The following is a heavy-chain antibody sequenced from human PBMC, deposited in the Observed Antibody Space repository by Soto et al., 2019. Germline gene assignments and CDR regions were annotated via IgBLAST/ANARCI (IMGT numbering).Heavy chain of an antibody. CDR2: RSHSGGT. V-gene: IGHV4-34*01. Sequence: QVQLQQWGAGLLKPSETLSLTCAVYGGFVSSGSYYWSWIRQPPGKGLGWIGERSHSGGTHFNPSLKSRVTISVDTSKNQFSLKMSSVTAADTALYYCARVERGTATTVVDAFDIWGPGTMVTVSS. D-gene: IGHD1-1*01. CDR1: GGFVSSGSYY. CDR3: ARVERGTATTVVDAFDI. J-gene: IGHJ3*02.